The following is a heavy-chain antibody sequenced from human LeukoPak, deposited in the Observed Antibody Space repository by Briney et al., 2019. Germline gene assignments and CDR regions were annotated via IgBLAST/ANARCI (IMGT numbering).Heavy chain of an antibody. J-gene: IGHJ6*03. CDR2: IYYSGST. Sequence: PSETLSLTCTVSGGSISSYYWSWIRQPPGKGLEWIGYIYYSGSTNYNPSLKSRVTISVDTSKNQFSLKLSSVTAADTAVYYCARVGYGSGSYRYYYYYMDVWGKGTTVTISS. D-gene: IGHD3-10*01. CDR3: ARVGYGSGSYRYYYYYMDV. CDR1: GGSISSYY. V-gene: IGHV4-59*01.